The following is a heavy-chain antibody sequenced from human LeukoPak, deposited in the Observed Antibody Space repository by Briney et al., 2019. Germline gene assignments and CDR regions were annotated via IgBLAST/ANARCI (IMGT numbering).Heavy chain of an antibody. V-gene: IGHV1-46*03. J-gene: IGHJ5*02. Sequence: ASVKVSCKASGYTFTNYYIHWVRQAPGQGLEWMGLINPSGGSTTYAQKFQGRVTMTRDTSTTTVYMELSSLTSEDTAVYYCTRYQGPFDPSGQGTLVTVSS. CDR3: TRYQGPFDP. D-gene: IGHD2-2*01. CDR2: INPSGGST. CDR1: GYTFTNYY.